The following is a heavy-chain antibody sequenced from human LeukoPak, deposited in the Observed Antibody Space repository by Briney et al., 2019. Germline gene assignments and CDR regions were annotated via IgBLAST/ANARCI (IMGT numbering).Heavy chain of an antibody. J-gene: IGHJ4*02. CDR1: GFTFSSYT. D-gene: IGHD3-10*01. CDR3: GRGMRDYYGLDY. CDR2: FSGSGGST. V-gene: IGHV3-23*01. Sequence: GGSLRLSCAASGFTFSSYTMSWVRQAPGKGLEWVSAFSGSGGSTYYADSVRGRFTISRDNAKNTLYLQMNRLTVEDTAVYYCGRGMRDYYGLDYWGQGFLVTVSS.